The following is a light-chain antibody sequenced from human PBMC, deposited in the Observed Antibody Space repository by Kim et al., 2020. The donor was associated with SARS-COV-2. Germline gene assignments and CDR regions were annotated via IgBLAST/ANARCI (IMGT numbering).Light chain of an antibody. J-gene: IGKJ3*01. CDR1: QSVSSSY. Sequence: EIVLTQSPGPLSLSPGERATLSCRASQSVSSSYLAWYQQKPGQAPSLLIYGASSRATGLPDRFSGSGSGTDFTLTISRLEPEYFAVYYCQQYGSSPTFGPGTKVDIK. CDR3: QQYGSSPT. CDR2: GAS. V-gene: IGKV3-20*01.